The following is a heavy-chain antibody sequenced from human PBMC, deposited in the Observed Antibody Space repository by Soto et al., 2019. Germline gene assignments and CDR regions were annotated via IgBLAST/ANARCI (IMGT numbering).Heavy chain of an antibody. V-gene: IGHV3-21*01. J-gene: IGHJ3*02. D-gene: IGHD1-26*01. Sequence: PGGSLRLSCAASGFTFSSYSMNWVRQAPGKGLEWVSSINPVSTYIYYADSVKGRFTISRDSAKNSLFLQMNSLRAEDTAVYYCARDFAVWRGSYNWRDAFDIWGKGTMVTVSS. CDR2: INPVSTYI. CDR3: ARDFAVWRGSYNWRDAFDI. CDR1: GFTFSSYS.